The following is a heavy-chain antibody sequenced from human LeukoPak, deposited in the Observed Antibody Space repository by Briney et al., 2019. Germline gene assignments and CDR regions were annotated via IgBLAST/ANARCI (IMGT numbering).Heavy chain of an antibody. J-gene: IGHJ4*02. D-gene: IGHD1-26*01. CDR3: AKDSLSISGSYTIPPDY. CDR1: GFTFSSYA. V-gene: IGHV3-23*01. CDR2: ISGSGGST. Sequence: AGGSLRLSCAASGFTFSSYAMSWVRQAPGKGLEWVSAISGSGGSTYYADSVKSRFTISRDNSKNTLYLQMNSLRAEDTAVYYCAKDSLSISGSYTIPPDYWGQGTLVTVSS.